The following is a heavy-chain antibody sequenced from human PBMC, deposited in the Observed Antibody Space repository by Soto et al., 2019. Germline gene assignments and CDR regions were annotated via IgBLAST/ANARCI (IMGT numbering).Heavy chain of an antibody. CDR1: GGSFSGYY. CDR3: ARGSGYDILTRYYRYYFES. V-gene: IGHV4-34*01. CDR2: INHSGST. D-gene: IGHD3-9*01. J-gene: IGHJ4*02. Sequence: SKTLSLTCAVSGGSFSGYYWSWIRQPPGSGLEWIGEINHSGSTNYNPSLKSRVTISVDSSKNQFSLNLTSVTAADTAVYYCARGSGYDILTRYYRYYFESWGQGTLVTVSS.